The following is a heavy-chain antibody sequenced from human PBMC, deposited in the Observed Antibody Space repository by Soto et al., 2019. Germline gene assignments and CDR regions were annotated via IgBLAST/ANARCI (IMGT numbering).Heavy chain of an antibody. CDR3: ARRHGASAGLFDL. V-gene: IGHV2-5*02. CDR1: GFSLTTSAVG. J-gene: IGHJ4*02. CDR2: IYGDDDQ. D-gene: IGHD1-26*01. Sequence: QITLKESGPTLVKPTQTLTLTCTFSGFSLTTSAVGVGWIRQPPGKALEWLTVIYGDDDQRSSSSLRSRLTISKDTSKDQMVLRMTNMDPVDTATYYCARRHGASAGLFDLWGQGTLVTVSS.